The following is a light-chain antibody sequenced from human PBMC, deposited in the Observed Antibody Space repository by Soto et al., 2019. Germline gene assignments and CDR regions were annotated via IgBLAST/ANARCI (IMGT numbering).Light chain of an antibody. CDR1: QSVSSN. CDR2: GAS. J-gene: IGKJ4*01. CDR3: QEDNNWLALT. Sequence: EIVMTQSPATLSVSPGERATLSCRASQSVSSNLAWYQQKPGQAPRLLIYGASTRATGIPARFSGSGSGTGFTLTISSPQSEDVAVYYCQEDNNWLALTCGGGTKVVIK. V-gene: IGKV3-15*01.